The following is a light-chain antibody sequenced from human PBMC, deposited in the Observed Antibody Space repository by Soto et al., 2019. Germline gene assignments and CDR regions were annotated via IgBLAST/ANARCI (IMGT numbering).Light chain of an antibody. CDR3: QQRTNWQIT. Sequence: EFVLTQSPATLSLSPWERATLSCRASQGGTSYLAWYQQKPGQAPRLLIYDASNRAPGIPARFSGSGPGTDFTLTISSLEPEDFAVYYCQQRTNWQITFGQGTRLEIK. CDR2: DAS. CDR1: QGGTSY. J-gene: IGKJ5*01. V-gene: IGKV3D-11*01.